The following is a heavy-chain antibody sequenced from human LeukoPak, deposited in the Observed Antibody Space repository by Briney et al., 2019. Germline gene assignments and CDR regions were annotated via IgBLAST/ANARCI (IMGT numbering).Heavy chain of an antibody. Sequence: SETPSLTCTVSGGSISSSSYYWGWIRQPPGKGLGWIGSIYYSGSTYYNPSLKSRVTISVDTSKNQFSLKLSSVTAADTAVYYCARVKGSGDYWGQGTLVTVSS. V-gene: IGHV4-39*07. J-gene: IGHJ4*02. CDR2: IYYSGST. CDR3: ARVKGSGDY. CDR1: GGSISSSSYY.